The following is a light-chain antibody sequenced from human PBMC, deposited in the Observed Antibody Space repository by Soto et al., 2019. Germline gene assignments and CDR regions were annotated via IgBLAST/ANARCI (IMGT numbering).Light chain of an antibody. Sequence: EIVLTQSPGTLSLSPGERATLSCRASQSVSSSYLAWYQQKPGQAPRLLIYGASSRATGIPDRFSGSGSGTDFTLTISRLEPEDFAVYYCKQYGSSPLVLYTFGQGTKLEIK. CDR1: QSVSSSY. V-gene: IGKV3-20*01. J-gene: IGKJ2*01. CDR2: GAS. CDR3: KQYGSSPLVLYT.